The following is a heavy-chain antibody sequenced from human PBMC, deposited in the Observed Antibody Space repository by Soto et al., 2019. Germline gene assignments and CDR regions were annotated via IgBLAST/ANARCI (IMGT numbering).Heavy chain of an antibody. D-gene: IGHD3-16*01. CDR1: GFSVSTNY. CDR2: IYSGGAT. CDR3: ARGYGTTYAFGY. J-gene: IGHJ4*02. Sequence: SLRLSCAASGFSVSTNYLTWVRQAPGKGLEWVSLIYSGGATYYAASVRGRFTISRDNSKNTVYLQMNNLRAEDTAVYYCARGYGTTYAFGYWGQGTLVTVS. V-gene: IGHV3-53*01.